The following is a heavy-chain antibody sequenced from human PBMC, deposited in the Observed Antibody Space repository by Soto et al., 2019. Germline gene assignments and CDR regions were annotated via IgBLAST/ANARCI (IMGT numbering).Heavy chain of an antibody. CDR1: GGTFSSYA. V-gene: IGHV1-69*13. CDR3: ASDAWKIDVVVAHQNYGMDV. CDR2: IIPIFGTA. Sequence: GASVKVSCKASGGTFSSYAISWVRQAPGQGLEWMGGIIPIFGTANYAQKFQGRVTITADESTSTAYMELSSLRSEDTAVYYCASDAWKIDVVVAHQNYGMDVWGQGTTVTVSS. J-gene: IGHJ6*02. D-gene: IGHD2-21*01.